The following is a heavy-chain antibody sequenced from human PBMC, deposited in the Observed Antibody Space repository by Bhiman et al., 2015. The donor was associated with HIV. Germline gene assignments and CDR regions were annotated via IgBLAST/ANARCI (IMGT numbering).Heavy chain of an antibody. CDR3: ARGQTSWLPRD. V-gene: IGHV3-48*01. D-gene: IGHD6-19*01. Sequence: EVQLVESGGGLVQPGGSLRLSCAASGFTFSSYSMNWVRQAPGKGLEWVSYISSSSSTIYYADSVKGRFTISRDNAKNSLYLQMNSLRAEDTAVYYCARGQTSWLPRDWGQGTLVTVSS. J-gene: IGHJ4*02. CDR2: ISSSSSTI. CDR1: GFTFSSYS.